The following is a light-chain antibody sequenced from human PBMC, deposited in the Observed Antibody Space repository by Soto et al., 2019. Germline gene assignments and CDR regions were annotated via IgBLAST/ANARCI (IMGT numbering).Light chain of an antibody. CDR3: AAWHDSRNAWV. CDR1: SSQIGSNT. J-gene: IGLJ3*02. CDR2: DND. Sequence: QSVLTQPPSLSGTPGQRVTISCSGSSSQIGSNTVSWYQQLPGKAPKLLIYDNDRRPSGVPDRFSGSKSGTSGSLAISDLHSEDEVEYFCAAWHDSRNAWVFGGGTKVTVL. V-gene: IGLV1-44*01.